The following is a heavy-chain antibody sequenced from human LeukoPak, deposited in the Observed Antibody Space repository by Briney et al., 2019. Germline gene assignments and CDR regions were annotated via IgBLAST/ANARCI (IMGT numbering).Heavy chain of an antibody. Sequence: SETLSLTCTVSGGSLSSYYWSWVRQPPGKGLEWIGEINHSGSTNYNPSLKSRVTISVDTSKNQFSLKLSSVTAADTAVYYCARGATYYYGSGSYYTVWGQGTLVTVSS. CDR2: INHSGST. D-gene: IGHD3-10*01. J-gene: IGHJ4*02. CDR1: GGSLSSYY. V-gene: IGHV4-34*01. CDR3: ARGATYYYGSGSYYTV.